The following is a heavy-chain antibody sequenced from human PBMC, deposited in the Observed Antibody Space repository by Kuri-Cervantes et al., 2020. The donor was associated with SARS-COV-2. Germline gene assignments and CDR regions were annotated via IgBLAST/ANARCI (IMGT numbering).Heavy chain of an antibody. Sequence: LSCTVSDDSMSNGDYHWSWIRQPPGKALEWLALIDWDDDKYYSTSLKTRLTISKDTSKNQVVLTMTNMDPVDTATYYCARTANYYYYYMDVWGKGTTVTVSS. CDR1: DDSMSNGDYH. CDR2: IDWDDDK. V-gene: IGHV2-70*01. CDR3: ARTANYYYYYMDV. J-gene: IGHJ6*03.